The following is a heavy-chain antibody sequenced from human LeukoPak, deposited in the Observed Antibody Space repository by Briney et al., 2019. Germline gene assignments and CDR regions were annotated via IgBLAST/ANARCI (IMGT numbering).Heavy chain of an antibody. Sequence: PGGSLRLSCAASGFTFSSYAMSWVRQAPWKGLEWVSAISGSGGSTYYADSVKGRFTISRDNSKNTLYLQMNSLRAEDTAVYYCAKDRLRYFDWLPFDYWGQGTLVTVSS. V-gene: IGHV3-23*01. D-gene: IGHD3-9*01. CDR1: GFTFSSYA. CDR3: AKDRLRYFDWLPFDY. CDR2: ISGSGGST. J-gene: IGHJ4*02.